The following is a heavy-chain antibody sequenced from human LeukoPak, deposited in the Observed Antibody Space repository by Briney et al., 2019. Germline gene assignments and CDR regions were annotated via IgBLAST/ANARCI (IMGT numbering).Heavy chain of an antibody. CDR3: ARDRAGRMVRGVIIASGYFDY. V-gene: IGHV3-48*04. CDR2: ISSSSSTI. D-gene: IGHD3-10*01. CDR1: GFTFSSYS. Sequence: GGSLRLSCAASGFTFSSYSMNWVRQAPGKGLEWVSYISSSSSTIYYADSVKGRFTISRDNAKNSLYLQMNSLRAEDTAVYYCARDRAGRMVRGVIIASGYFDYWGQGTLVTVSS. J-gene: IGHJ4*02.